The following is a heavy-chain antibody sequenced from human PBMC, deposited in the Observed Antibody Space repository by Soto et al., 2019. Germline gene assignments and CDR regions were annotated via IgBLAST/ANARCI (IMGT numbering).Heavy chain of an antibody. CDR1: GYTFTSYD. CDR3: ARGAHCSSTSCTEFDY. CDR2: MNPNSGNT. Sequence: GASVKVSCKASGYTFTSYDINWVRQATGQGLEWMGWMNPNSGNTGYAQKFQGRVTMTRNTSISTAYMELSSLRSEDTAVYYCARGAHCSSTSCTEFDYWGLGTLVTVSS. J-gene: IGHJ4*02. D-gene: IGHD2-2*01. V-gene: IGHV1-8*01.